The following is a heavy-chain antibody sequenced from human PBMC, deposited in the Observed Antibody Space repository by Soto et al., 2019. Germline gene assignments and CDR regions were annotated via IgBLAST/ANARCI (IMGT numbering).Heavy chain of an antibody. V-gene: IGHV3-23*01. D-gene: IGHD6-19*01. CDR3: LKDRKSGSGWYWDY. CDR1: GFTFSSFA. CDR2: ISGSGGST. J-gene: IGHJ4*02. Sequence: EVQLLESGGGLVQPGGSLRLSCAASGFTFSSFAMSWVRQAPGKGLEWVSGISGSGGSTYYADSVEGRFTISRDNSKNTLYLQMNSLRGEDTAGYYCLKDRKSGSGWYWDYWGQGTMGTVSS.